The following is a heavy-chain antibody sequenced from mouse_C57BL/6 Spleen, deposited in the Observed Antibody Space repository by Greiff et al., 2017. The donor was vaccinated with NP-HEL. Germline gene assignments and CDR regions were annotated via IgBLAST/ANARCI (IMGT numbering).Heavy chain of an antibody. CDR3: ARDRDGTYFDY. CDR2: INYDGSST. CDR1: GFTFSDYY. V-gene: IGHV5-16*01. J-gene: IGHJ2*01. D-gene: IGHD1-1*01. Sequence: EVKLVESEGGLVQPGSSMKLSCTASGFTFSDYYMAWVRQVPEKGLEWVANINYDGSSTYYLDSLKSRFIISRDNAKNILYLQMSSLKSEDTATYYCARDRDGTYFDYWGQGTTLTVSS.